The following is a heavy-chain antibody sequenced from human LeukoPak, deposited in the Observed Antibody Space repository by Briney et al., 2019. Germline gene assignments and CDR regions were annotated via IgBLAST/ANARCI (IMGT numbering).Heavy chain of an antibody. J-gene: IGHJ6*03. CDR1: GFTFSSYA. V-gene: IGHV3-30-3*01. Sequence: GGSLRLSCAASGFTFSSYAMHWVRQAPGKGLEWVAVISYDGSNKYYADSVKGRFTISRDNSKNTLYLQMNSLRAEDTAVYYCARDAGELTRGYYYYMDVWGKGTTVTVSS. CDR2: ISYDGSNK. D-gene: IGHD1-26*01. CDR3: ARDAGELTRGYYYYMDV.